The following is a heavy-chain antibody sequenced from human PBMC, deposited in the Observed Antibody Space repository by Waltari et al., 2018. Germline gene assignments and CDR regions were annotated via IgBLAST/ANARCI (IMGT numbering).Heavy chain of an antibody. V-gene: IGHV3-30*02. CDR2: IGFDGKLT. CDR1: GFTFRNYG. Sequence: QVRLVESGGGVVQPGGSLRISCSVSGFTFRNYGMHWVRQAPGKGLECLVFIGFDGKLTNYPDSLKGRFTISGDNFNNTLFLQMNSLRPEDTAVYYCAKDGLGALEYWGQGTLVTVSA. J-gene: IGHJ4*02. D-gene: IGHD1-26*01. CDR3: AKDGLGALEY.